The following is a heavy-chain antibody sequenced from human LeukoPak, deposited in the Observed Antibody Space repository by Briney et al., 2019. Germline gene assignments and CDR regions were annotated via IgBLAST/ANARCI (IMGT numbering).Heavy chain of an antibody. Sequence: PSETLSLTCGVYGGSFSGYYWSWIRQPPGKGLEWIGDINDSGSTNYNPSLKSRLTISVDTSKKHFSLSLTSVTAADTAVYFCAARGGGWFDPWGQGTLVTVSS. V-gene: IGHV4-34*01. CDR1: GGSFSGYY. D-gene: IGHD6-6*01. CDR3: AARGGGWFDP. J-gene: IGHJ5*02. CDR2: INDSGST.